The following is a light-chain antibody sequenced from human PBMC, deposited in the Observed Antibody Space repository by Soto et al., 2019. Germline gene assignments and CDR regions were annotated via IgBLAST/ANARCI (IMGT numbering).Light chain of an antibody. Sequence: IQMTQSPSSLSASVGDRVTITCRASQGVDSDLSWYQQKPGKAPKLLIYAASSLHSGVPTRFRGSGSGTHFTLTIGSLQPEDVATYYCQQSYSTLVLTFGGGTKVELK. CDR2: AAS. J-gene: IGKJ4*01. CDR3: QQSYSTLVLT. CDR1: QGVDSD. V-gene: IGKV1-39*01.